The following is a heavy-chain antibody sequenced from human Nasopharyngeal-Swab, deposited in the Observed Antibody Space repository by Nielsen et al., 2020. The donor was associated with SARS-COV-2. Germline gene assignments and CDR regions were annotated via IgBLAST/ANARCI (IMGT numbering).Heavy chain of an antibody. CDR2: ISWNSGSI. Sequence: GGSLRLSCAASGFTFEDYAMHWVRQAPGKGLEWVSGISWNSGSIGYADSVKGRFTISRDNAKNSLYLQMNSLRAEDTALYYCATITPSPFDYWGQGTLVTVSS. CDR1: GFTFEDYA. V-gene: IGHV3-9*01. D-gene: IGHD3-10*01. J-gene: IGHJ4*02. CDR3: ATITPSPFDY.